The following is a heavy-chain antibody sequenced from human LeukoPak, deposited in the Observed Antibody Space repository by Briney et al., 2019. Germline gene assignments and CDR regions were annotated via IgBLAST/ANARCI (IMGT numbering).Heavy chain of an antibody. CDR1: GFTFSSYA. Sequence: GGSLRLSCAASGFTFSSYAMSWVRQAPGKGLEWVSAISGSGGRTYYADSVKGRFTISRNNAKNSLYLQMNSLRAEDTAMYYCATPFGYWGQGTLVTVSS. V-gene: IGHV3-23*01. J-gene: IGHJ4*02. CDR3: ATPFGY. CDR2: ISGSGGRT.